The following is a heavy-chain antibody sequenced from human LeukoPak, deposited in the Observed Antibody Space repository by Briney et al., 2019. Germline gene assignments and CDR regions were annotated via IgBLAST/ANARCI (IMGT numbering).Heavy chain of an antibody. V-gene: IGHV3-7*01. Sequence: GGSLRLSCAASGFTFSSYWMSWVRQPPGKGLEWVANIKQDGSEICYVDSVKGRFTISRDNAKNSLYLQMNSLRAEDTAVYYCIVSATARGGVDYWGQGTLVTVSS. J-gene: IGHJ4*02. CDR2: IKQDGSEI. CDR1: GFTFSSYW. CDR3: IVSATARGGVDY. D-gene: IGHD1-1*01.